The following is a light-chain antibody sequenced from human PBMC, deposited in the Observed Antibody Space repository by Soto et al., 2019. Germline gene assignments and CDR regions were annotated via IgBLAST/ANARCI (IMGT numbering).Light chain of an antibody. V-gene: IGKV3-11*01. Sequence: EIVLTQPPATLSLSPGAKATLSGRASQSVSSYLAWYQQKPGQAPRLLIYDASNRATGIPARFSGSGSGTEFTLTISSLQSEDFAEYHCQQYNNWPQTFGQGTKVDIK. CDR3: QQYNNWPQT. J-gene: IGKJ1*01. CDR2: DAS. CDR1: QSVSSY.